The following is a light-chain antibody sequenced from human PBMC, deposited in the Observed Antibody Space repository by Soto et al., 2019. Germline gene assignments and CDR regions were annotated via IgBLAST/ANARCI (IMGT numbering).Light chain of an antibody. J-gene: IGKJ2*01. CDR3: MQVTQFPYT. CDR2: QIF. CDR1: QSLAHSDGNTY. V-gene: IGKV2-24*01. Sequence: DIVMTQTPLSSPVTFGQPASISCRSSQSLAHSDGNTYLSWLHQRPGQPPRLLIYQIFKRFSGVPDRFSGSGAATDFTLEISRVEAENVGVYYCMQVTQFPYTIGQGTKLEIK.